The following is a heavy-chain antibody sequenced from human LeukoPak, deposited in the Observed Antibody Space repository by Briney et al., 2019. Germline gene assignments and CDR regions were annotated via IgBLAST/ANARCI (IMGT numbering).Heavy chain of an antibody. D-gene: IGHD1-26*01. V-gene: IGHV3-72*01. CDR1: GFTFSDPY. J-gene: IGHJ6*02. Sequence: GGSLRLSCAASGFTFSDPYMDWVRQAPGKGLDWVGRSRNKANRYSTEYAASVKGRFTISRDESKNSLYLQMNNLKIEDTAVYYCARIGPSGSYGMDVWGQGTTVIVSS. CDR3: ARIGPSGSYGMDV. CDR2: SRNKANRYST.